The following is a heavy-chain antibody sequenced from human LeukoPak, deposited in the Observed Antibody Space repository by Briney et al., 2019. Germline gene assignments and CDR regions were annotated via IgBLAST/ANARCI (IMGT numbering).Heavy chain of an antibody. J-gene: IGHJ5*02. CDR1: GYTFTSYY. D-gene: IGHD3-10*01. Sequence: ASVRVSCKASGYTFTSYYMHWVRQAPGQGLEWMGIINPSGGSTSYAQKFQGRVTMTRDTSTSTVYLELTSLISEDTAVYYCARGLGYYGSGRDWFDPWGQGTLVTVSS. V-gene: IGHV1-46*01. CDR3: ARGLGYYGSGRDWFDP. CDR2: INPSGGST.